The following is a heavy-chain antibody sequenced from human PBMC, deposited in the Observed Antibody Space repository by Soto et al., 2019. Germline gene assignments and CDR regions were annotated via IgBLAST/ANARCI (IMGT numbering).Heavy chain of an antibody. D-gene: IGHD4-17*01. CDR2: ISGSGGST. J-gene: IGHJ4*02. V-gene: IGHV3-23*01. CDR1: GFSFSNYA. CDR3: AKVVYGGMTTVTIFDY. Sequence: GGSLRLSCAASGFSFSNYAMSWVRQAPGKGLTWVSVISGSGGSTYYADSVKGRFTISRDNSKNTLYLQMNSLRAEDTAVYYCAKVVYGGMTTVTIFDYWGQGTLVTVSS.